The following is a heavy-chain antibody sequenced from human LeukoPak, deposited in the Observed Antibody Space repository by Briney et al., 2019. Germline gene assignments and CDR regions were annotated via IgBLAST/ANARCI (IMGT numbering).Heavy chain of an antibody. CDR3: ARAAEMVVAARAWFDP. CDR2: INPSGGST. CDR1: GYTFTGYY. J-gene: IGHJ5*02. Sequence: ASVKVSCKASGYTFTGYYMHWVRQAPGQGLEWMGIINPSGGSTSYAQKFQGRVTMTRDTSTSTVYMELSSLRSEDTAVYYCARAAEMVVAARAWFDPWGQGTLVTVSS. V-gene: IGHV1-46*01. D-gene: IGHD2-15*01.